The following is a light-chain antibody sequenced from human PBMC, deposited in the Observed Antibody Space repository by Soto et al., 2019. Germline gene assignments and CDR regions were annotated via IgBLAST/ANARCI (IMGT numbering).Light chain of an antibody. J-gene: IGKJ4*01. Sequence: DIQMTQSPSSVSASVGDRVTITCRASQGISNWLAWYQQQPGKAPKLLIYAASSLQSGVPSRFSGGGSGTHFTLIISRLQPEDFATYYCQQTNTFLPLPFGGGTKVEIK. CDR2: AAS. V-gene: IGKV1-12*01. CDR3: QQTNTFLPLP. CDR1: QGISNW.